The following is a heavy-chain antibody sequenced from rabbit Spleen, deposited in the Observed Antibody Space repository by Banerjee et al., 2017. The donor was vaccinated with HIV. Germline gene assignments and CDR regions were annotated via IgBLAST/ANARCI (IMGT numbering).Heavy chain of an antibody. D-gene: IGHD2-1*01. J-gene: IGHJ4*01. CDR1: GFDFSAYG. Sequence: QEQLKETGGGLVQPGGSLTLSCKASGFDFSAYGVSWVRQAPGKGLEWIGYIEPIFGRTYYASWVNGRFTISSHNAQNTLSLQLDSLTVADTATYFCVRDRANIGGDYGPYYFDLWGPGTLVTVS. V-gene: IGHV1S47*01. CDR2: IEPIFGRT. CDR3: VRDRANIGGDYGPYYFDL.